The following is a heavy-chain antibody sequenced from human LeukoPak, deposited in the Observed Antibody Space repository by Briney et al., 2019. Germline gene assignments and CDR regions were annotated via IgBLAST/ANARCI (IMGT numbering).Heavy chain of an antibody. Sequence: GESPKISCRGSGYDFSIHWIAWVRPMPGKGLEWMGIIYPDDSDTTYSPSFQGQITISADKSISSAYLHLSGLKASDTATYFCARRGRVDYVGPQSYFDHWGQGSLVTVSS. D-gene: IGHD3/OR15-3a*01. J-gene: IGHJ4*02. V-gene: IGHV5-51*01. CDR2: IYPDDSDT. CDR3: ARRGRVDYVGPQSYFDH. CDR1: GYDFSIHW.